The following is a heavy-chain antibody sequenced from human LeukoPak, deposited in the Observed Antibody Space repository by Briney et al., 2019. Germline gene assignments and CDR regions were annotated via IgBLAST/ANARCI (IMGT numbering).Heavy chain of an antibody. CDR1: KFTFSHYG. D-gene: IGHD3-3*01. CDR2: ISSDGSIK. V-gene: IGHV3-30*18. Sequence: LGGSLRLSCTASKFTFSHYGMQWVRQAPGKGLEWVAVISSDGSIKVYADSVKGRFTLSRDNSINTVDLQMNSLRAEDTAVYYCVKEYHSRGFGAYFDYWGQGTLVTVSS. J-gene: IGHJ4*02. CDR3: VKEYHSRGFGAYFDY.